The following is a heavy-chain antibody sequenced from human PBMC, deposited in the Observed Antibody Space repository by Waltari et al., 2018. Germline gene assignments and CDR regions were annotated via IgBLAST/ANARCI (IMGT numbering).Heavy chain of an antibody. CDR3: AKDMRLRGILITSVDF. J-gene: IGHJ4*02. Sequence: EVQLVESGGGLVQPGGSLRLSCAASGFTFDDFAMHWVRLVAGRCLAWVSAISWNGGTIAYADSVKGRFTISRDNTKSSLHLQMHSLRTEDTAVYYCAKDMRLRGILITSVDFWGQGIPVTVSS. V-gene: IGHV3-9*01. D-gene: IGHD3-10*01. CDR2: ISWNGGTI. CDR1: GFTFDDFA.